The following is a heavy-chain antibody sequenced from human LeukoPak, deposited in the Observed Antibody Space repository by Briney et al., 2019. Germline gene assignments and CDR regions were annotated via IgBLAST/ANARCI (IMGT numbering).Heavy chain of an antibody. CDR2: IYYSGST. V-gene: IGHV4-39*01. CDR1: GGSISSSSYY. J-gene: IGHJ4*02. CDR3: ATDSVAGPGVPGDY. D-gene: IGHD6-19*01. Sequence: SQTLSLTCTVSGGSISSSSYYWGWVRQPPGKGLGWIGSIYYSGSTFYNPSLKSRVTISVDTSKNQFSLKLSSVTAADTAVYYCATDSVAGPGVPGDYWGQGTLVTVSS.